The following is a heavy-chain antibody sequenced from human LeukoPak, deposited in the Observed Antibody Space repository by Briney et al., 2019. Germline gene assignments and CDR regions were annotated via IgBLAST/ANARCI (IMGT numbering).Heavy chain of an antibody. V-gene: IGHV3-30-3*01. Sequence: GGSLRLSCAASGFTFSSYAMHWVRQAPGKGLEWVAVISYDGSNKYYADSVKGRFTISRDNSKNTLYLQMNSLRAEDTAVYYCARSGRYCSSTSCYIRYFDYWGQGTLVTVSS. J-gene: IGHJ4*02. CDR1: GFTFSSYA. D-gene: IGHD2-2*02. CDR3: ARSGRYCSSTSCYIRYFDY. CDR2: ISYDGSNK.